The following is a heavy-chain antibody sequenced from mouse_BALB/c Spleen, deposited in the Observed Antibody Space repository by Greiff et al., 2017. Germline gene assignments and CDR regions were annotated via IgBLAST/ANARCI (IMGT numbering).Heavy chain of an antibody. CDR3: ARKYGNYDYAMDY. CDR2: INPGSGGT. CDR1: GYAFTNYL. V-gene: IGHV1-54*01. J-gene: IGHJ4*01. D-gene: IGHD2-10*02. Sequence: QVQLKESGAELVRPGTSVKVSCKASGYAFTNYLIEWVKQRPGQGLEWIGVINPGSGGTNYNEKFKGKATLTADKSSSTAYMQLSSLTSDDSAVYFCARKYGNYDYAMDYWGQGTSVTVSS.